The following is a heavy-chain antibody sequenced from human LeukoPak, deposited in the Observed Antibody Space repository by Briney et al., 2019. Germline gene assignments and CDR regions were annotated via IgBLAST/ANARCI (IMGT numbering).Heavy chain of an antibody. CDR1: GGTFSSYA. D-gene: IGHD6-13*01. CDR2: IIPIFGTA. CDR3: ARVGGSSWYYYYYMDV. Sequence: ASVKVSCKASGGTFSSYAISWVRQAPGQGLEWMGGIIPIFGTANYAQKFQGRVTITADESTSTAYMELSSLRSEDTAVYYCARVGGSSWYYYYYMDVWGKGTTVTVSS. J-gene: IGHJ6*03. V-gene: IGHV1-69*13.